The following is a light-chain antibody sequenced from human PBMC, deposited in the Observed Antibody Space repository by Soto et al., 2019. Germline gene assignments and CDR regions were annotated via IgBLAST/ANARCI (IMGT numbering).Light chain of an antibody. Sequence: DIQMTQSPSSLSASVGDRVTITCRAGRTISSFLNWYQQKPGTVPKLLMSDASTLQSGVPPRFSGSGSGTDFTLIISSLQPEDFAVYYCQQTYGVPYTFGQGTILEIK. J-gene: IGKJ2*01. CDR2: DAS. CDR1: RTISSF. V-gene: IGKV1-39*01. CDR3: QQTYGVPYT.